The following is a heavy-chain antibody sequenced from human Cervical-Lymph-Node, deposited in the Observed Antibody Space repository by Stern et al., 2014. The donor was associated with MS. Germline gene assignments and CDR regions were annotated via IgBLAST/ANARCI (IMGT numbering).Heavy chain of an antibody. J-gene: IGHJ4*02. V-gene: IGHV5-51*01. CDR2: IYPGDSDT. D-gene: IGHD2-15*01. CDR1: GYNFTNYW. Sequence: EVQLVQSGAEVKKPGESLKISCKCSGYNFTNYWIGWVRQMPGKGLEWMGIIYPGDSDTRYSPSFQGQVTISADKSISTAYLQWSSLKASDTAMYYCARKLCSGGGCCSLHYWGQGTLVTVSS. CDR3: ARKLCSGGGCCSLHY.